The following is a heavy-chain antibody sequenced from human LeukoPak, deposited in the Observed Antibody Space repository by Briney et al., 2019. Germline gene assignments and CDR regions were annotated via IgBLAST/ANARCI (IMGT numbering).Heavy chain of an antibody. J-gene: IGHJ4*02. CDR2: IYTSGST. Sequence: SETLSLTCTVSGGSISSYYWSWIRQPAGKGLEWIGRIYTSGSTNYNPSLKSRVTMSVDTSKNQFSLQLSSVTAADTAVHYCARDSRHGFGVVIMDYWGQGTLVTVSS. D-gene: IGHD3-3*01. V-gene: IGHV4-4*07. CDR3: ARDSRHGFGVVIMDY. CDR1: GGSISSYY.